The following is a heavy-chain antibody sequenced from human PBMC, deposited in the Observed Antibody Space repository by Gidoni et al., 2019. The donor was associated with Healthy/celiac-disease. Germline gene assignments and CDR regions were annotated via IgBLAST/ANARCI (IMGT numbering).Heavy chain of an antibody. V-gene: IGHV3-23*01. CDR3: AALTTVTTSGYFDY. J-gene: IGHJ4*02. D-gene: IGHD4-17*01. CDR1: GFTFRSYA. Sequence: EVQLLESGGGLVQPGGSLRLSCAASGFTFRSYAISWVRQAPGKGLEWVSAISGSGGSTYYADSVKGRFTISRDNSKNTLYLQMNSLRAEDTAVYYCAALTTVTTSGYFDYWGQGTLVTVSS. CDR2: ISGSGGST.